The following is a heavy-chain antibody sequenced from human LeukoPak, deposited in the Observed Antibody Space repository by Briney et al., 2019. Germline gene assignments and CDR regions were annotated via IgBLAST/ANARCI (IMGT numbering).Heavy chain of an antibody. CDR2: ISYDGSNK. D-gene: IGHD3-10*01. Sequence: GGSLRLSCAASGFTFSSYAMHWVRQAPGKGLEWVAFISYDGSNKYYADSVKGRFTISRDNSKNTLYLQMNSLRAEDTAVYYCARAKWVRDSPNSVPFDYWGQGTLVTVSS. CDR3: ARAKWVRDSPNSVPFDY. CDR1: GFTFSSYA. J-gene: IGHJ4*02. V-gene: IGHV3-30-3*01.